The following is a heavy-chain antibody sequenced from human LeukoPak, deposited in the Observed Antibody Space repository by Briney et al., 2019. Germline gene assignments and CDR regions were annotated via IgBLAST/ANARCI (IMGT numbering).Heavy chain of an antibody. D-gene: IGHD6-25*01. CDR1: DFNFSASY. Sequence: PGGSLTLSCTVSDFNFSASYMSWIRQFPGGGLEWLSYISPRAYSTYYADSARGRFTISCDNSHNSLLLKMTTVRVDDTAIYYCARGKRTFDFWGEGTRVTVS. J-gene: IGHJ5*01. CDR3: ARGKRTFDF. CDR2: ISPRAYST. V-gene: IGHV3-11*01.